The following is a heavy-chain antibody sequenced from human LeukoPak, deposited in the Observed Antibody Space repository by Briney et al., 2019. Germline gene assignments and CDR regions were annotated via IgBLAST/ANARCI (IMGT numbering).Heavy chain of an antibody. CDR1: GFTFSNYE. V-gene: IGHV3-48*03. CDR3: AKDRGGNFVQQFDY. Sequence: GGSLRLSCAASGFTFSNYEMNWLRQAPGKGLEWVSYINSGGSIIYYTDSVKGRFTISRDNSKNTLYLQMNSLRAEDTAVYYCAKDRGGNFVQQFDYWGQGTLVTVSS. D-gene: IGHD4-23*01. CDR2: INSGGSII. J-gene: IGHJ4*02.